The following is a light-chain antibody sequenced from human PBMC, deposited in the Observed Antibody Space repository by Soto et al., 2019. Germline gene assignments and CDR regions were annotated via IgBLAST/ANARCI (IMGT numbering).Light chain of an antibody. CDR3: QQYNNWPRT. J-gene: IGKJ1*01. CDR1: QSVSGT. V-gene: IGKV3-15*01. CDR2: GAS. Sequence: EIVMTHSPATLSVSPGERATLSCRARQSVSGTLAWYQQKPGQAPRLLIYGASTSATGIPARFSGSGSGTEFTLTISSLQSEDFAVYYCQQYNNWPRTFGQGTKVEIK.